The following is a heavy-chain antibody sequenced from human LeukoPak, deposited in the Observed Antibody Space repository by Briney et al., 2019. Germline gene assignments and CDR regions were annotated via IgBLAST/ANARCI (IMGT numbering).Heavy chain of an antibody. CDR1: RGSVSSSSYY. J-gene: IGHJ5*02. D-gene: IGHD4-11*01. Sequence: SETLSLTCTVSRGSVSSSSYYWGWIRQPPGKGLEWIGSIYYNEYTYYNPSLKSRVTISVDTSKNQFSLKLCSVTAADTAVYYCARQSTYSNYRFDPWGQGTLVTVSS. CDR3: ARQSTYSNYRFDP. V-gene: IGHV4-39*01. CDR2: IYYNEYT.